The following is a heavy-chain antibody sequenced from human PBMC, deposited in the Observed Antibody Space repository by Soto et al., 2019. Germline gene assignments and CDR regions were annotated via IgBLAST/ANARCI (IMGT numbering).Heavy chain of an antibody. V-gene: IGHV1-18*01. CDR3: ARLVDTSGWFDY. CDR1: GYTFTTYG. Sequence: QVQLVQSGAEVKKPGASVNVSCKASGYTFTTYGIPWVRQTPGQGREWMGWIGAYNRNTKYAQTLQGRVTMTTDPSTSTAYMELSSMRSDDTAVYCCARLVDTSGWFDYWGQGTPVTVSS. D-gene: IGHD6-19*01. J-gene: IGHJ4*02. CDR2: IGAYNRNT.